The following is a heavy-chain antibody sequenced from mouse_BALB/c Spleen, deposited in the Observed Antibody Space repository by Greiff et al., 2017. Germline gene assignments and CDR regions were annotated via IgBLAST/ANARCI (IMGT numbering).Heavy chain of an antibody. D-gene: IGHD2-10*01. CDR1: GFTFSSYA. Sequence: EVQLVESGGGLVKPGGSLKLSCAASGFTFSSYAMSWVRQSPEKRLEWVAEISSGGSYTYYPDTVTGRFTISRDNAKNTLYLEMSSLRSEDTAMYYCAREGLPQGGFAYWGQGTLVTVSA. V-gene: IGHV5-9-4*01. CDR2: ISSGGSYT. J-gene: IGHJ3*01. CDR3: AREGLPQGGFAY.